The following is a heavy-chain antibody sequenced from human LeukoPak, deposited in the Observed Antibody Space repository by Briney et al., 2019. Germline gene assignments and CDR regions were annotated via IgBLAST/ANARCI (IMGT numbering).Heavy chain of an antibody. CDR2: ISAYNGNT. J-gene: IGHJ5*02. V-gene: IGHV1-18*01. D-gene: IGHD3-22*01. Sequence: GASVKVSCKASGYTFTSYGISWVRPAPGQGLGWMGWISAYNGNTNYAQKLQGRVTMTTDTSTSTAYMELRSLRSDDTAVYYCAYDSSGYHKWFDPWGQGTLVTVSS. CDR3: AYDSSGYHKWFDP. CDR1: GYTFTSYG.